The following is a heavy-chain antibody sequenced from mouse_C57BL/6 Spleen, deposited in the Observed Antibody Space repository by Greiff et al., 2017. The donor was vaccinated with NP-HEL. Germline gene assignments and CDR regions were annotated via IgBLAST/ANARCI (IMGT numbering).Heavy chain of an antibody. D-gene: IGHD2-12*01. CDR1: GYAFSSSW. J-gene: IGHJ4*01. V-gene: IGHV1-82*01. Sequence: QVQLQQSGPEPVKPGASVKISCKASGYAFSSSWMNWVKQRPGKGLEWIGRIYPGDGDTNYNGKFKGKATLTADKSSSTAYMQLSSLTSEDSAVYFCGSAYYIAMDYWGQGTSVTVSS. CDR2: IYPGDGDT. CDR3: GSAYYIAMDY.